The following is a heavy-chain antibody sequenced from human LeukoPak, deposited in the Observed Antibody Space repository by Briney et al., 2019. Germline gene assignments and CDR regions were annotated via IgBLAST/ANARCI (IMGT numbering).Heavy chain of an antibody. Sequence: SETLSLTCTVSGGSISSYYWSWIRQPPGKGLEWIGYIYYSGSTNYNPSLESRVTISVDTSKNQFSLKLSSVTAADTAVYYCARREWMGAYNWFDPWGQGTLVTVSS. CDR3: ARREWMGAYNWFDP. D-gene: IGHD3-3*01. J-gene: IGHJ5*02. CDR1: GGSISSYY. CDR2: IYYSGST. V-gene: IGHV4-59*01.